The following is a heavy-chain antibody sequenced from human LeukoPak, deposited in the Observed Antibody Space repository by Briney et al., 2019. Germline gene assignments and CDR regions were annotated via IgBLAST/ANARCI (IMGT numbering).Heavy chain of an antibody. CDR1: GYSFTTYG. D-gene: IGHD3-10*01. J-gene: IGHJ5*02. Sequence: GESLKISCKGSGYSFTTYGIVWVRQMPGKGLEWIGIIYPGDSDTRYSPSFQGQVTLSADKSITTAYLQWSSLKASDTATYYCARRGENWFDPWGQGTLVTDSS. CDR3: ARRGENWFDP. V-gene: IGHV5-51*01. CDR2: IYPGDSDT.